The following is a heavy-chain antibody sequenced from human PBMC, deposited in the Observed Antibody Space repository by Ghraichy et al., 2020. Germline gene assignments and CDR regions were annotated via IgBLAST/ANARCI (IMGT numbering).Heavy chain of an antibody. D-gene: IGHD5-12*01. V-gene: IGHV4-31*01. Sequence: LSLTCTVSDGSITSGGYYWSWIRQHPGEGLEWIGYIYYSGSTYYNPSLKSLLTISVDTSKNQVSLRLSSVTAADTAVYYCARALLGYSGYMDVWGKGTTVTVSS. CDR3: ARALLGYSGYMDV. CDR2: IYYSGST. J-gene: IGHJ6*03. CDR1: DGSITSGGYY.